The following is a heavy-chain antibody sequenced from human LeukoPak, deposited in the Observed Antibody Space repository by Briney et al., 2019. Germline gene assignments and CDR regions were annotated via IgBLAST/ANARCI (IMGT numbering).Heavy chain of an antibody. CDR1: GGSISSGSYY. CDR2: IYTSGST. CDR3: ARDRSGRFLEWTGSWFDP. V-gene: IGHV4-61*02. D-gene: IGHD3-3*01. J-gene: IGHJ5*02. Sequence: PSETLSLTCTVSGGSISSGSYYWSWIRQPAGKGLEWIGRIYTSGSTNYNPSLKSRVTMSVDTSKNQFSLKLSSVTAADTAVYYCARDRSGRFLEWTGSWFDPWGQGTLVTVSS.